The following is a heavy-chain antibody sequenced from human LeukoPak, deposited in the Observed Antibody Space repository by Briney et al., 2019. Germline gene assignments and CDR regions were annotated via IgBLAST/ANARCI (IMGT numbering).Heavy chain of an antibody. D-gene: IGHD6-13*01. V-gene: IGHV1-18*01. Sequence: ASVKVSCKASGYTFTSYGISWVRQAPGQGLEWMGWISAYNGNTNYAQKLQGRVTMTTDTSTSTAYMELRSLRSDDTAVYYCARVEQQLPPLYFDYWGQGTLVTVSS. J-gene: IGHJ4*02. CDR3: ARVEQQLPPLYFDY. CDR2: ISAYNGNT. CDR1: GYTFTSYG.